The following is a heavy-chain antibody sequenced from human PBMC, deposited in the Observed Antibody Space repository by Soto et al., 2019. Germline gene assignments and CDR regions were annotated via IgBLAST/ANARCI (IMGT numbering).Heavy chain of an antibody. CDR3: AKDLSSSWYPQY. Sequence: EVQLLESGGGLVQPGGSLRLSCAASGFTFSSYAMTWVSRAPGKGLEWVSAISGSGNTTYYADSVKGRFTISRDSSKNTLYLQMNSLRAEDTAVYFCAKDLSSSWYPQYWGQGTLVTVSS. J-gene: IGHJ4*02. D-gene: IGHD6-13*01. CDR1: GFTFSSYA. CDR2: ISGSGNTT. V-gene: IGHV3-23*01.